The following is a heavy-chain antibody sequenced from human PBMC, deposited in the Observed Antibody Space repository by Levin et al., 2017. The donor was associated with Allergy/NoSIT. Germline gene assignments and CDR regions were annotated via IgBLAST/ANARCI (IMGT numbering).Heavy chain of an antibody. CDR3: AREAKLYYDILTGYYRALDY. J-gene: IGHJ4*02. Sequence: SETLSLTCAISGDSVSSNSAAWNWIRQSPSRGLEWLGRTYYRSKWYNDYAVSVKSRITINPDTSKNQFSLQLNSVTPEDTAVYYCAREAKLYYDILTGYYRALDYWGQGTLVTVSS. CDR2: TYYRSKWYN. CDR1: GDSVSSNSAA. V-gene: IGHV6-1*01. D-gene: IGHD3-9*01.